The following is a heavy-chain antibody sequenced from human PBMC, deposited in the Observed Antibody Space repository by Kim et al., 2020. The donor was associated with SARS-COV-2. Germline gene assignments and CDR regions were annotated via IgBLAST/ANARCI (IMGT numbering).Heavy chain of an antibody. CDR2: IWFDGSKK. Sequence: GGSLRLSCSESGVSFGDYWRNWVRQAPSEGLEGVATIWFDGSKKFYEGSVKGQFTISSDNANNTLSQQMNSLGVDDTAVYYCARDDLMGKPGQVDPCGQGALLIVSS. D-gene: IGHD2-8*01. CDR1: GVSFGDYW. CDR3: ARDDLMGKPGQVDP. J-gene: IGHJ5*02. V-gene: IGHV3-33*01.